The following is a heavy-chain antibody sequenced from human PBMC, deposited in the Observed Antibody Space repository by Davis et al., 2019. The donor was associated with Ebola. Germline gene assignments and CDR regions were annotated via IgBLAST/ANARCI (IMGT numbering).Heavy chain of an antibody. CDR2: INERGFT. CDR1: GFNFSHYW. V-gene: IGHV4-34*01. J-gene: IGHJ4*02. CDR3: ARDVIAVAARE. D-gene: IGHD6-19*01. Sequence: PGGSLRLSCAASGFNFSHYWMNWVRQSPGKGLEWIGDINERGFTNYNPSLKSRVTISVDTSKNHLSLNLRSVTAADTGVYFCARDVIAVAAREWGQGTLVTVSS.